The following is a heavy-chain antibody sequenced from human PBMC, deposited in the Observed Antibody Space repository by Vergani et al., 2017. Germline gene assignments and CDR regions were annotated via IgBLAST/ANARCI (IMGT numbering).Heavy chain of an antibody. CDR2: IYHSGST. CDR1: GYSITSANY. V-gene: IGHV4-38-2*02. CDR3: ARHLNGASGSYRDFDS. J-gene: IGHJ4*02. D-gene: IGHD3-10*01. Sequence: QVQLQESGPGLVKPSETVSLTCTVSGYSITSANYWAWIRQSPGKGLEWIGTIYHSGSTSYNPSLKSRVTISVDTSRNQFSLKLTSVTAADTAVYYCARHLNGASGSYRDFDSWGQGTLVTVSS.